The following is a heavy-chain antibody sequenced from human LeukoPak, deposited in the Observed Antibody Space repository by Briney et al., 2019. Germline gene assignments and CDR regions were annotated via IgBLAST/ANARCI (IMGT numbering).Heavy chain of an antibody. J-gene: IGHJ6*02. CDR3: ARGYCSGGSCYYPMDV. CDR2: IYYSGST. D-gene: IGHD2-15*01. Sequence: SETLSLTCTVSGGSISSYYWSWIRQPPGKGLEWIGYIYYSGSTNYNPSLKSRVTISVDTSKNQFSLKLNSVTATDTAVYYCARGYCSGGSCYYPMDVWGQGTTVTVSS. CDR1: GGSISSYY. V-gene: IGHV4-59*01.